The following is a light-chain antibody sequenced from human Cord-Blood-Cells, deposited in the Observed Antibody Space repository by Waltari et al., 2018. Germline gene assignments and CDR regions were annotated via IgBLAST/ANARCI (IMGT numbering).Light chain of an antibody. V-gene: IGKV3-11*01. CDR2: DAS. CDR1: QRVSSY. J-gene: IGKJ4*01. CDR3: QRRSNWPALT. Sequence: IMLTHSPPTLPSSPGARATLSCTASQRVSSYSARYQQKPGQAPRLLIYDASNRATGIPARFSGSGSGTDFTLTISRLEPEDFGVYYCQRRSNWPALTFGGGTKVEIK.